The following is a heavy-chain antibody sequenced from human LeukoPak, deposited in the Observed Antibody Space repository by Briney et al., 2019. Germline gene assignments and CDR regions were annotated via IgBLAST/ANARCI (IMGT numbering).Heavy chain of an antibody. CDR1: GYTFTSYG. J-gene: IGHJ5*02. CDR2: ISAYNGNT. CDR3: ARGYYDFWSGYLNWFDP. Sequence: ASVKVSCKASGYTFTSYGISWVRQAPGQGLEWMGWISAYNGNTNYAQKFQGRVTMTRDTSISTAYMELSRLRSDDTAVYYCARGYYDFWSGYLNWFDPWGQGTLVTVSS. V-gene: IGHV1-18*01. D-gene: IGHD3-3*01.